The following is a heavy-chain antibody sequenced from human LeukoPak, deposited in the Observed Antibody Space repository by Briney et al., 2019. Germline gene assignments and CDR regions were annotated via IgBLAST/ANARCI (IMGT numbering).Heavy chain of an antibody. V-gene: IGHV3-23*01. CDR3: AYIYCRSTSCYDP. CDR2: ITGSGGST. D-gene: IGHD2-2*01. Sequence: PGGSLRLSCAASGFTFSSYAMSWVRQAPGKGLDWVSSITGSGGSTYYADSVKGRFTISRDNSKNTLYLQMNSLRAEDTAVYYCAYIYCRSTSCYDPGGQGTLVTVSS. J-gene: IGHJ5*02. CDR1: GFTFSSYA.